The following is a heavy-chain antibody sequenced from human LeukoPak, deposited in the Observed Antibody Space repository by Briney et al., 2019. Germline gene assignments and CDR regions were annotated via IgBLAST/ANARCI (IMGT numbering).Heavy chain of an antibody. CDR1: GYTFTGYY. D-gene: IGHD5-18*01. J-gene: IGHJ6*03. CDR2: INPNSGGT. CDR3: ARGDTATVGYYYYYYYMDV. Sequence: ASVKVSCKASGYTFTGYYMHWVRQAPGQGLEWMGWINPNSGGTNYAQKFQGRVTMTRDTSISTAYMELSRLRSDDTAVYYCARGDTATVGYYYYYYYMDVWGKGTTVTVSS. V-gene: IGHV1-2*02.